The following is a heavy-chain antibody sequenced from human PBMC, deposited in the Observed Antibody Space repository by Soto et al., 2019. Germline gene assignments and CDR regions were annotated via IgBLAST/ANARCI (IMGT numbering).Heavy chain of an antibody. J-gene: IGHJ4*02. CDR1: GFTVSSSY. CDR2: IYSGGST. V-gene: IGHV3-53*01. Sequence: GGSLRLSCAASGFTVSSSYMSWVRQAPGKGLEWVSLIYSGGSTYYADSVKGRFTISRDNSKNTLYLQMNSLRGEDTAVYYCARAPGIAVAGTIDYWGQGTLVTVSS. D-gene: IGHD6-19*01. CDR3: ARAPGIAVAGTIDY.